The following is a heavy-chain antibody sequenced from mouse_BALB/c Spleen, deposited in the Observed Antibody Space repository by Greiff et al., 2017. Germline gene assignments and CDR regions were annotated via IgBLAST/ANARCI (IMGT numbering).Heavy chain of an antibody. CDR2: IDPANGNT. D-gene: IGHD2-1*01. CDR1: GFNIKDTY. V-gene: IGHV14-3*02. CDR3: ARSYGNYGGFDY. J-gene: IGHJ2*01. Sequence: EVQLQQSGAELVKPGASVKLSCTASGFNIKDTYMHWVKQRPEQGLEWIGRIDPANGNTKYDPKFQGKATITADTSSNTAYLQLSSLTSEDTAVYYCARSYGNYGGFDYWGQGTTLTVSS.